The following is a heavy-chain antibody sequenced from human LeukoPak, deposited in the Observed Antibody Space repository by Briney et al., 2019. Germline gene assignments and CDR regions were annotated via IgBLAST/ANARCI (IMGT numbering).Heavy chain of an antibody. Sequence: TLSLTCTVSGGSISSYYWSWIRQPPGKALEWLARIDWDDDKYYSTSLKTRLTISKDTSKNQVVLTMTNMDPVDTATYYCARIRRYYYDSSGYYPFDYWGQGTLVTVSS. CDR3: ARIRRYYYDSSGYYPFDY. J-gene: IGHJ4*02. V-gene: IGHV2-70*11. D-gene: IGHD3-22*01. CDR1: GGSISSYYW. CDR2: IDWDDDK.